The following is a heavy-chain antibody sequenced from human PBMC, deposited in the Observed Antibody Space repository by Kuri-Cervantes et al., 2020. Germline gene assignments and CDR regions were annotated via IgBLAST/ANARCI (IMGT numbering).Heavy chain of an antibody. J-gene: IGHJ5*02. V-gene: IGHV4-34*01. CDR3: ARGARRSIAARPGWFDP. CDR1: GGSFSGYY. D-gene: IGHD6-6*01. CDR2: INHSGST. Sequence: SQTLSLTCAVYGGSFSGYYWSWIRQPPGKGLEWIGEINHSGSTNYNPSLKSRVTISVDTSKNQFSLKLSSVTAADTAVYYCARGARRSIAARPGWFDPWGQGTLVTVSS.